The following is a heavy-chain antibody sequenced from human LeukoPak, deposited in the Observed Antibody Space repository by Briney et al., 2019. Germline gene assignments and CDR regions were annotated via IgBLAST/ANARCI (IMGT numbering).Heavy chain of an antibody. Sequence: SGTLSLTCAVSGGSISSSNWWSWVRQPPGKGLEWIGEIYHSGSTNYNPSLKSRVTISVDKSKNQFSLKLSSVTAADTAVYYCARAGRDYGSGSSYYFDYWGQGTLVIVSS. V-gene: IGHV4-4*02. CDR1: GGSISSSNW. CDR3: ARAGRDYGSGSSYYFDY. D-gene: IGHD3-10*01. J-gene: IGHJ4*02. CDR2: IYHSGST.